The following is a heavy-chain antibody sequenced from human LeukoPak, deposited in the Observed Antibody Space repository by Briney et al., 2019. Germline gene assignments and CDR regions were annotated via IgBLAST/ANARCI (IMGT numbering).Heavy chain of an antibody. D-gene: IGHD3-22*01. V-gene: IGHV3-53*01. Sequence: GGSLRLSCAGSGFIVSSDYMSWVRQAPGKGLEWVSLITSGGSTYYADSVKGRFTISRDNSKNTLYLKMNGLRAKDTAVYYCARAEYDSSLGFGYWGQGTLVTVSP. CDR2: ITSGGST. CDR1: GFIVSSDY. CDR3: ARAEYDSSLGFGY. J-gene: IGHJ4*02.